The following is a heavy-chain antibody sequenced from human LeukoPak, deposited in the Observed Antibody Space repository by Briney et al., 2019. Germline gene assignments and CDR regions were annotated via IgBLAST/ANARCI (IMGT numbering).Heavy chain of an antibody. CDR3: ARGIVVVPAAMESWFDP. CDR2: INPSGSST. CDR1: GYTLTELS. Sequence: ASVKVSCKVSGYTLTELSIHWVRQAPGQGLEWMGIINPSGSSTSYAHKFQGRVTMTRDMSTSTVYMELSSLRSEDTAVYYCARGIVVVPAAMESWFDPWGQGTLVTVSS. V-gene: IGHV1-46*01. D-gene: IGHD2-2*01. J-gene: IGHJ5*02.